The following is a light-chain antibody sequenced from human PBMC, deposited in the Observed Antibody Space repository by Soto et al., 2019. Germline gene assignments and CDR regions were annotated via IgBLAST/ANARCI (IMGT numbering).Light chain of an antibody. J-gene: IGKJ1*01. CDR3: QQYDNWPWT. V-gene: IGKV3-15*01. CDR1: QSVSSY. CDR2: SAS. Sequence: EIVLTQSPATLSLSPGERSTLSFMASQSVSSYLAWYQQKPGQAPRLLIYSASRRATGFPARFSGSGSGTDFTLTISSLQSEDFAVYYCQQYDNWPWTFGQGTKVDIK.